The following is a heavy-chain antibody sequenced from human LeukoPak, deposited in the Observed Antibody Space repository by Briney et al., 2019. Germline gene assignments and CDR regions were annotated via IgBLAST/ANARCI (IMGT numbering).Heavy chain of an antibody. CDR2: IIPIFGTA. V-gene: IGHV1-69*13. CDR1: GGTFSSYA. J-gene: IGHJ6*03. D-gene: IGHD3-3*01. Sequence: ASVKVSCKASGGTFSSYAISWVRQAPGQGLEWMGGIIPIFGTANYAQKFQGRVTITADESTSTAYMELSSLRSEDTAVYYCARNQRYYDFWSGPPAGSYYYYYMDVWGKGTTVTVSS. CDR3: ARNQRYYDFWSGPPAGSYYYYYMDV.